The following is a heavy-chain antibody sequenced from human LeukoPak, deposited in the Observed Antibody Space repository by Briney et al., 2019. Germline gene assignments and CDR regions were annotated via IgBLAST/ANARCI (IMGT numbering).Heavy chain of an antibody. CDR1: GGTFSRYA. CDR2: IIPILGIA. V-gene: IGHV1-69*04. D-gene: IGHD3-10*01. Sequence: EASVKVSCKASGGTFSRYAISWVRQAPGQGLEWMGRIIPILGIANYAQKFQGRVTITADKSTSTAYMELTSLRSEDTAVYYCARELWTNAFDIWGQGTMVTVSS. J-gene: IGHJ3*02. CDR3: ARELWTNAFDI.